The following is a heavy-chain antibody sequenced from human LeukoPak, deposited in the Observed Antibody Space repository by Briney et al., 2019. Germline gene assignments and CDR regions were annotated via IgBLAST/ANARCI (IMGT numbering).Heavy chain of an antibody. D-gene: IGHD5-18*01. Sequence: PGGSLRLSCAASGFTFSSYGMHWVRQAPGKGLEWVAVISYDGSNKYYADSVKGRFTISRDNSKNTLYLQMNSLRAEDTAVYYCASRQLWSSGDYWGQGTLVTVSS. J-gene: IGHJ4*02. V-gene: IGHV3-30*03. CDR2: ISYDGSNK. CDR1: GFTFSSYG. CDR3: ASRQLWSSGDY.